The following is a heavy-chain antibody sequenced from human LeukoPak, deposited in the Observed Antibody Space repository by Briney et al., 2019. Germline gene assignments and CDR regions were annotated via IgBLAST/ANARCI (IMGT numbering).Heavy chain of an antibody. CDR2: INPNSGGT. CDR3: ARGYSSGISQN. CDR1: GYTFTGYY. Sequence: ASVKVSCXASGYTFTGYYMHWVRQAPGQGLEWMGRINPNSGGTNYARKFQGRVTMTRDTSISTAYMELSRLRSDDTAVYYCARGYSSGISQNWGQGTLVTVSS. V-gene: IGHV1-2*06. J-gene: IGHJ4*02. D-gene: IGHD6-19*01.